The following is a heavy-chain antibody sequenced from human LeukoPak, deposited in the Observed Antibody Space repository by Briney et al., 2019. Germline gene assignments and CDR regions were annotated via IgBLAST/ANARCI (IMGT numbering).Heavy chain of an antibody. J-gene: IGHJ5*02. CDR3: AKGGEVCSSTSCYTVDHWFDP. Sequence: PGGSLRLSCGASGFTFSNYGMHWVRQAPGKGLEWVASIHYEGSTTYYADSVKGRFTISRDNSKNTPYLQMKSLRAEDTAVYSCAKGGEVCSSTSCYTVDHWFDPWGQGTLVTVSS. V-gene: IGHV3-30*02. CDR2: IHYEGSTT. D-gene: IGHD2-2*02. CDR1: GFTFSNYG.